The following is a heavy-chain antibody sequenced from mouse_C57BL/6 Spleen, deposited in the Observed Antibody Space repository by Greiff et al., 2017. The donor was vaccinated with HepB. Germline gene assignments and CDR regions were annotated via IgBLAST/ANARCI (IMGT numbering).Heavy chain of an antibody. J-gene: IGHJ1*03. CDR2: IHPNSGST. CDR1: GYTFTSYW. V-gene: IGHV1-64*01. D-gene: IGHD1-1*01. Sequence: QVQLQQSGAELVKPGASVKLSCKASGYTFTSYWMHWVKQRPGQGLEWIGMIHPNSGSTNYNEKFKSKATLTVDKSSSTAYMQLSSLTSEDSAVYYCASHYYGSSYWYFDVWGTGTTVTVSS. CDR3: ASHYYGSSYWYFDV.